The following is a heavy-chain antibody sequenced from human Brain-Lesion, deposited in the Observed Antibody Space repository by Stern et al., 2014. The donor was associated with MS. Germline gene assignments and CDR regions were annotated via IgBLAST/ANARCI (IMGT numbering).Heavy chain of an antibody. D-gene: IGHD2-15*01. CDR3: ARDRTCTGGSCYGT. J-gene: IGHJ5*02. CDR1: AFSVSNNY. CDR2: ICSGGGT. V-gene: IGHV3-53*01. Sequence: VQLVESEGKLIQPGESLRISCAASAFSVSNNYMTWVLQAPGQGLAWGRLICSGGGTCYADSVKGRFTISRDNSKNTLCLQMNNLRAEDTAVYYCARDRTCTGGSCYGTWGQGTLVTVSS.